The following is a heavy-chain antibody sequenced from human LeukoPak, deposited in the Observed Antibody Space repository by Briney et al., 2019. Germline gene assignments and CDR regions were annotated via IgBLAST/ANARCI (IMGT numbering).Heavy chain of an antibody. Sequence: GASVKVSCKASGYTFTSYAMNWVRQAPGQGLEWMGWININTGNPTYAQGFTGRFVFSLDTSVSTAYLQISSLKAEDTAVYYCARKDSSGYYSTFDYWGQGTLVTVSS. CDR1: GYTFTSYA. CDR3: ARKDSSGYYSTFDY. V-gene: IGHV7-4-1*02. J-gene: IGHJ4*02. CDR2: ININTGNP. D-gene: IGHD3-22*01.